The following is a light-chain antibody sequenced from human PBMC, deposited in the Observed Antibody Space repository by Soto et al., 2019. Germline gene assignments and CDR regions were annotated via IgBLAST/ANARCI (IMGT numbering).Light chain of an antibody. Sequence: QSALTQPASVSGSPGQSITISCTGTSSDVGGYNYVSWYQQHPGKAPKVMIYDVSKRPSGVSNRFSGSKSGNTASLTISGLQVEDEADYYRSSYTSSSTRVVFGGGTKLTVL. V-gene: IGLV2-14*03. CDR3: SSYTSSSTRVV. CDR1: SSDVGGYNY. J-gene: IGLJ2*01. CDR2: DVS.